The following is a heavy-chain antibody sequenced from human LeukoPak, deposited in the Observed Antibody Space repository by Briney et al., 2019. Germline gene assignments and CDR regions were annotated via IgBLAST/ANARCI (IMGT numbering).Heavy chain of an antibody. CDR2: INHSGST. D-gene: IGHD4-23*01. V-gene: IGHV4-34*01. CDR3: ARVPPATTVVTWVDY. Sequence: NASETLSLTCAVYGGSFSGYYWSWIRQPPGKGLEWIGKINHSGSTNYNPSLKSRVTISVDTSKNQFSLKLSSVTAADTAVYYCARVPPATTVVTWVDYWGQGTLVTVSS. CDR1: GGSFSGYY. J-gene: IGHJ4*02.